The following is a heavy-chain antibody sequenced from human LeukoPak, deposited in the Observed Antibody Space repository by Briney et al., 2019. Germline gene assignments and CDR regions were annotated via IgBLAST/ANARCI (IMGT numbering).Heavy chain of an antibody. D-gene: IGHD1-14*01. J-gene: IGHJ3*02. CDR1: GGSIPKYY. CDR2: SHNRGET. V-gene: IGHV4-59*08. CDR3: ARQPGGTAAFDM. Sequence: SYTLPLTCMISGGSIPKYYWSWIRQPPAKGLEWMAYSHNRGETKYNPSHKSRITISVDTSENQFSLKLSSVTAADTAGYYYARQPGGTAAFDMWGQGTTVTVST.